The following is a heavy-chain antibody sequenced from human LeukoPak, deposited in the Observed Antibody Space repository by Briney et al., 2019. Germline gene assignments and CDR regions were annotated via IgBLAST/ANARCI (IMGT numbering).Heavy chain of an antibody. CDR2: IYHSGST. D-gene: IGHD6-19*01. Sequence: SETLSLTCAVSGGSISSSNWWSWVRQPPGKGLEWIGEIYHSGSTNYNPSLKSRVTISVDKSKNQFSLKLSSVTSADWAVYYCARSRQYAVAGRGRWFDLWGQGTLVTVSS. CDR3: ARSRQYAVAGRGRWFDL. CDR1: GGSISSSNW. V-gene: IGHV4-4*02. J-gene: IGHJ5*02.